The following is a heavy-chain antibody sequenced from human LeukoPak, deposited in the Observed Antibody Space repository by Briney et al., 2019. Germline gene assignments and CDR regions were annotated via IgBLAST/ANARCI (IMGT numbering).Heavy chain of an antibody. Sequence: TSETLSPTCTVSGGSISSYYWSWIRQPPGKGLEWIGYIYYGGSTNYNPSLKSRVTISVDTSKNQFSLKLSSVTAADTAVYYCARQGGGFWYFDLWGRGTLVTVSS. D-gene: IGHD6-25*01. V-gene: IGHV4-59*08. J-gene: IGHJ2*01. CDR2: IYYGGST. CDR3: ARQGGGFWYFDL. CDR1: GGSISSYY.